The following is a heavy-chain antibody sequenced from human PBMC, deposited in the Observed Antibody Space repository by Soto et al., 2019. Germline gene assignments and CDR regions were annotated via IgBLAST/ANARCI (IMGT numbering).Heavy chain of an antibody. CDR2: INPNGGST. J-gene: IGHJ4*02. D-gene: IGHD6-6*01. CDR1: GYIFTNFY. CDR3: TRGLASGDY. V-gene: IGHV1-46*03. Sequence: QVQLVQPGAEVKKPGASVKFSCKASGYIFTNFYIHWVPQAPGQGLEWIGIINPNGGSTNYAQNIQGRVTMTRDTSTSTVYMDLSSLRSEDTAVYYCTRGLASGDYWGQGTLITVSS.